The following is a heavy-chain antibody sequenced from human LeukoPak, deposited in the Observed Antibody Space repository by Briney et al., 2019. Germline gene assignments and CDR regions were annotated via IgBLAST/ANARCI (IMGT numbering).Heavy chain of an antibody. V-gene: IGHV4-30-4*01. J-gene: IGHJ4*02. Sequence: PSETLSLTCTVSGGSLRSGAYYGSWIRQPPGKGLGWIGYIYYSGSTYYSPSLKSRVTISVDTSKNPFSLKLSSVTAADTAVYYCAREVMITFGGVIVERYLDYWCQGPLVTVSS. CDR1: GGSLRSGAYY. CDR2: IYYSGST. D-gene: IGHD3-16*02. CDR3: AREVMITFGGVIVERYLDY.